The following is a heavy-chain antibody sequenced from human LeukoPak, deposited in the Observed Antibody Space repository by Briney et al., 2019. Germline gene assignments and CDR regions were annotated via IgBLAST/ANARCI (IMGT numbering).Heavy chain of an antibody. CDR3: ARDIISGSSWYGY. CDR2: INPNSGGT. V-gene: IGHV1-2*02. CDR1: GYTFTGYY. Sequence: GASVKVSCKASGYTFTGYYMHWVRQAPGQGLEWMGWINPNSGGTNYAQKFQGRVTMTRDTSISTAYMELSRLRSDDTAVYCCARDIISGSSWYGYWGQGTLVTVSS. J-gene: IGHJ4*02. D-gene: IGHD6-13*01.